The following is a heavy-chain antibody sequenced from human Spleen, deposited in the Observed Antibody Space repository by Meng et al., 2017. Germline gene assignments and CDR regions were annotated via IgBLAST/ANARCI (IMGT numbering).Heavy chain of an antibody. D-gene: IGHD6-19*01. V-gene: IGHV1-3*01. Sequence: QVQLVQSGAEVKKPGASVRVSCKASGYTFTNYAMHWVRQAPGQRLEWMGWINAGNGNTKYSQKFQGRVTITADTSASTAYMELSTLRSEDTAVYYCARDFTSGSSGDPWGQGTLVTVSS. CDR3: ARDFTSGSSGDP. CDR1: GYTFTNYA. CDR2: INAGNGNT. J-gene: IGHJ5*02.